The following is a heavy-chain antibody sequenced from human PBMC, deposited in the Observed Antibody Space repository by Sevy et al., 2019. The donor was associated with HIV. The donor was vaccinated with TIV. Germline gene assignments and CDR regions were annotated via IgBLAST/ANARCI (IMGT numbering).Heavy chain of an antibody. Sequence: TLSLTCTISGDSVSSNSAAWNWIRQSPSRGLEWLGRTYYRSKWYNDYAVSVKSRITINPDTSKNQFSLQRNSVTPEDTAVYYCAREDIAVGGEYNWFDPWGQGTLVTVSS. J-gene: IGHJ5*02. V-gene: IGHV6-1*01. D-gene: IGHD6-19*01. CDR2: TYYRSKWYN. CDR3: AREDIAVGGEYNWFDP. CDR1: GDSVSSNSAA.